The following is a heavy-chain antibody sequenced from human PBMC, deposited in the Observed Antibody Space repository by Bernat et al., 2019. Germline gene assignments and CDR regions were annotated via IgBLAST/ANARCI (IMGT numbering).Heavy chain of an antibody. CDR3: ARFGGGYTS. CDR1: GFIFSNAY. CDR2: IKEDGSET. Sequence: EVQLVESGGGLIQPGGSLRLSCEASGFIFSNAYMGWVHQAPGKGLRGGANIKEDGSETFYVDSVKGRFTISRDNAKNSLYLQMNSLRAEDTAVYYCARFGGGYTSWGQGTLVTVSS. D-gene: IGHD5-12*01. J-gene: IGHJ5*02. V-gene: IGHV3-7*04.